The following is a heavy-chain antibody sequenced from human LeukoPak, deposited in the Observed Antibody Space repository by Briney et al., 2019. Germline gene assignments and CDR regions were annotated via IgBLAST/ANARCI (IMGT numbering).Heavy chain of an antibody. CDR1: GGSISSYY. Sequence: SETLSLTCTVSGGSISSYYWTWIRQPPGKGLEWIGNIYYTGSTNYSPSLKSRVTISADTSKNQFSLRLSSVTAADTAVYYCARGDYGSGTYLWGSWGQGILVTVSP. J-gene: IGHJ5*02. CDR3: ARGDYGSGTYLWGS. CDR2: IYYTGST. V-gene: IGHV4-59*01. D-gene: IGHD3-10*01.